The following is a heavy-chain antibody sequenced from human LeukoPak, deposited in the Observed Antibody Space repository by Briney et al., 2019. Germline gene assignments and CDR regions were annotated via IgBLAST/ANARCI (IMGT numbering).Heavy chain of an antibody. CDR3: AGENNGSPHY. Sequence: SETLSLTCAVYGGSFSGYYWSWIRQPPGKGLEWIGEINRSGSTNYNPSLKSRVTISVDTSKNQFSLKLSSVTAADTAVYFCAGENNGSPHYWGKGTQVTVSS. J-gene: IGHJ4*02. V-gene: IGHV4-34*01. CDR2: INRSGST. D-gene: IGHD2-8*01. CDR1: GGSFSGYY.